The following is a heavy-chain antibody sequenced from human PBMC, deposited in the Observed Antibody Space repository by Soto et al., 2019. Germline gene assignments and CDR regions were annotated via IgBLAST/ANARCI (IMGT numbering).Heavy chain of an antibody. V-gene: IGHV4-39*01. D-gene: IGHD6-13*01. CDR2: IYYSGST. Sequence: SETLSLTCTVSGGSISSSSYYWGWIRQPPGKGLEWIGSIYYSGSTYYNPSLKSRVTISVDTSKNQFSLKLSSVTAADTAVYYCASQQLVHYYYGMDVWGQGTTVTVSS. J-gene: IGHJ6*02. CDR3: ASQQLVHYYYGMDV. CDR1: GGSISSSSYY.